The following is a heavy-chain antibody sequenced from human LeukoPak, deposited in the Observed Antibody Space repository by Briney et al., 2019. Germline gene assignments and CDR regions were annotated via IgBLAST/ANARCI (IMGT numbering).Heavy chain of an antibody. V-gene: IGHV5-51*01. CDR1: GYNFTTSW. J-gene: IGHJ3*02. D-gene: IGHD3-10*01. CDR2: IYPDVSDP. Sequence: GESLKISFKASGYNFTTSWIGWVRQMPGKGLEWMRIIYPDVSDPTCSPSFQGQVPIPADKSITTAYLEWSSLKASDTDIYYCATTLLRGVYGAFDIWGQGTMVTVSS. CDR3: ATTLLRGVYGAFDI.